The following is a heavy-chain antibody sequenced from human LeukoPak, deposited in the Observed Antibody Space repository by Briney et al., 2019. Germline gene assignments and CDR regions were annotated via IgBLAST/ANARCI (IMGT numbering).Heavy chain of an antibody. V-gene: IGHV3-11*01. CDR2: ISSSGSTI. CDR1: GFTFSDYY. J-gene: IGHJ1*01. D-gene: IGHD3-3*01. CDR3: ARVRAGVAAEYFQH. Sequence: GGSLRLSCAASGFTFSDYYMSWIRQAPGKGLEWVSYISSSGSTIYYADSVKGRLTISRDNAKNSLYLQMNSLRAEDTAVYYCARVRAGVAAEYFQHWGQGTLVTVSS.